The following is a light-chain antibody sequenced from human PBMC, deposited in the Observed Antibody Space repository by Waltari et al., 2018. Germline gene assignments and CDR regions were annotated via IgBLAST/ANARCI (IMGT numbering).Light chain of an antibody. CDR2: KDT. Sequence: SYELTQPPSVSVSPGQTARVTCSGAACPKQYAHWYQQRPGQAPILVIYKDTERPSGIPERFSGSSSGTTATLTISGVQAEDEAEYYCQSADNIGTYVFGPGTKVTVL. CDR3: QSADNIGTYV. J-gene: IGLJ1*01. CDR1: ACPKQY. V-gene: IGLV3-25*03.